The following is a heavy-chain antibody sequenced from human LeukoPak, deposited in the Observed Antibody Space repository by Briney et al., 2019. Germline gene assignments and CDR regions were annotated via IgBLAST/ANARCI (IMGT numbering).Heavy chain of an antibody. V-gene: IGHV4-39*07. D-gene: IGHD3-10*01. CDR3: ARTEKYYYGPETFYFFEY. CDR1: GGSISTSNYY. Sequence: SETLSLTCTVSGGSISTSNYYWGWIRQPPGKGLERIGNIFYSGSTYYSPSLNTRVTISLDTSRNQFSLKLNSVTAADTAVYYCARTEKYYYGPETFYFFEYWGQGTLVAVSS. J-gene: IGHJ4*02. CDR2: IFYSGST.